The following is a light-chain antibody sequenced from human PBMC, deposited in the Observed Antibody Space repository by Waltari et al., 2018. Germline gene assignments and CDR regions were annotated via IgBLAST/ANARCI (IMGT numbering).Light chain of an antibody. CDR2: WAS. CDR1: QSVLYNSNNKNH. CDR3: QQLYSSPPT. Sequence: DIVMTQSPDSLAVSLGERATINCKSSQSVLYNSNNKNHLAWYQQKPGQPPKLLIYWASTRESGVPDRFSGSGSGTDFTLTITSLQAEDVAVYDCQQLYSSPPTFGQGTKVEIK. V-gene: IGKV4-1*01. J-gene: IGKJ1*01.